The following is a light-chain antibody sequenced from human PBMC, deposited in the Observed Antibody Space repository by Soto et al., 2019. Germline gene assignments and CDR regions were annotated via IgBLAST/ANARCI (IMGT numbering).Light chain of an antibody. V-gene: IGLV2-11*01. Sequence: QSALTQPRSVSGSPGQSVTISCTGTSSDVGGYNYVSWYQQHPGKAPKLMIYDVSKRPSGVPDRFSGSKSGNTASLTISGLQAEDEADYYCCSYAGSYNFGVFGTGIKVTVL. CDR3: CSYAGSYNFGV. CDR2: DVS. J-gene: IGLJ1*01. CDR1: SSDVGGYNY.